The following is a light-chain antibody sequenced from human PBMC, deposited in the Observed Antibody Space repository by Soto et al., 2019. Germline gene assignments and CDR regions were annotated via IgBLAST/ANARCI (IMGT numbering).Light chain of an antibody. CDR2: DAS. Sequence: DIQMTQSPSSMSASVGDRVTITCQASQDITSYLNWYQHKPGKAPQLLIYDASILEAGVPSRFSGRGSGTDFTFNISSMQPEDVATYYCQQCDYLPIFGPGTTVDFK. CDR3: QQCDYLPI. J-gene: IGKJ3*01. V-gene: IGKV1-33*01. CDR1: QDITSY.